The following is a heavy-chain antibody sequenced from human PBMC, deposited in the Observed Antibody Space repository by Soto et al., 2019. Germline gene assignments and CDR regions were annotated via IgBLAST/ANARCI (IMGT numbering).Heavy chain of an antibody. CDR1: GFTFSDYY. D-gene: IGHD3-10*01. J-gene: IGHJ5*02. Sequence: QVQLVESGGGLVKPGGSLRLSCAASGFTFSDYYMSWIRQAPGKGLEWVSYISSSSSYTNYADSVKGRFTISRDNAKNSLYLQMNSLRAEDTAVYYCARDHYGPSWFDPWGQGTLVTVSS. CDR2: ISSSSSYT. V-gene: IGHV3-11*05. CDR3: ARDHYGPSWFDP.